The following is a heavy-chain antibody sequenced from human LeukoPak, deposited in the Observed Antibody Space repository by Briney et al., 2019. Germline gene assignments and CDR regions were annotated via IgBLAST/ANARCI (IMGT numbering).Heavy chain of an antibody. CDR3: ARRGAPYSSGWPFDY. J-gene: IGHJ4*02. V-gene: IGHV4-39*01. D-gene: IGHD6-19*01. Sequence: SETLSLTCTVSGGSIRSSYYYWGWIRQPPGKGLEWIGSIYYSGSTYYNPSLKSRVTISVDTSKNQFSMKLSSVTAADTAVYYCARRGAPYSSGWPFDYWGQGTLVTVSS. CDR1: GGSIRSSYYY. CDR2: IYYSGST.